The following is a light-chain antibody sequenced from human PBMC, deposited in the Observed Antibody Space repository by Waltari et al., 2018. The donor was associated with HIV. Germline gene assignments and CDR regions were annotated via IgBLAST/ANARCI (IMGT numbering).Light chain of an antibody. CDR1: QAISNS. V-gene: IGKV1-NL1*01. Sequence: DIQITQSPSSLSASVGDSVPITCRASQAISNSLAWYQQKPGKAPKLLLYAASRLESGVPSRFSGSRSATDYALTISSLQPQDFAVYYCQQYFSPPPLTFGGGTKVEIK. CDR2: AAS. CDR3: QQYFSPPPLT. J-gene: IGKJ4*01.